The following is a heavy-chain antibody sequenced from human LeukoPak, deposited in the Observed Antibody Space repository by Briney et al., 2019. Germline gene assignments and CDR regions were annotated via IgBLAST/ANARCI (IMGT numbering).Heavy chain of an antibody. D-gene: IGHD3-9*01. CDR1: GFTFSSYG. CDR2: IRYDGSNK. Sequence: GGSLRLSCAASGFTFSSYGMHWVRQAPGKGLEWVAFIRYDGSNKYYADSVKGRFTISRDNSKNTLYLQMNSLRAEDTAVYYCANTAPRDIRAFDIWGQGTMVTVSS. V-gene: IGHV3-30*02. J-gene: IGHJ3*02. CDR3: ANTAPRDIRAFDI.